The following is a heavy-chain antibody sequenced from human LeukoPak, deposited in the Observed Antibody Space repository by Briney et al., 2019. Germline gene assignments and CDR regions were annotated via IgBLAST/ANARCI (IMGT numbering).Heavy chain of an antibody. CDR2: IRHDGSKT. Sequence: PGGSLRLSCAASRFTFSTYGMHWVRQAPGKGLEWVAFIRHDGSKTYYADSVKGRFTISRDNSKNTLYLQMNSLRAEDTAVYYCARDPDLGWHDAFDIWGQGTMVTVSS. V-gene: IGHV3-30*02. CDR3: ARDPDLGWHDAFDI. CDR1: RFTFSTYG. J-gene: IGHJ3*02. D-gene: IGHD6-19*01.